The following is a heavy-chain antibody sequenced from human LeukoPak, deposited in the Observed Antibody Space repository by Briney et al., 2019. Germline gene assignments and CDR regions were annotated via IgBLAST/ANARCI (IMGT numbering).Heavy chain of an antibody. CDR3: ERGPLPYYLDY. CDR2: IYYSGST. Sequence: SQTLSLTWTVSGGSISSGGYYWSWIRQHPGKGLEWIGYIYYSGSTYYNPSLKSRVTISVDTSKNQFSLKLSSVTGADTAVYYWERGPLPYYLDYWGQGTLVTVSS. J-gene: IGHJ4*02. V-gene: IGHV4-31*02. CDR1: GGSISSGGYY.